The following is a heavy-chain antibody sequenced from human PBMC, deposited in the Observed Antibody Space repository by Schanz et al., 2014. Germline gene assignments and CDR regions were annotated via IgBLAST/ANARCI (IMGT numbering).Heavy chain of an antibody. Sequence: QVQLLQSGSEVKKPGASVKVSCEISGYTVSALAMHWVRQAPGKGLEWLGGVDVEDGETIYAQKFQGRVTRTEDTSTETAYMELSGLRCGDTAVYYCATNSPFRMVRGSNDFEAWGQGTMVTVSS. CDR3: ATNSPFRMVRGSNDFEA. J-gene: IGHJ3*01. D-gene: IGHD3-10*01. CDR2: VDVEDGET. CDR1: GYTVSALA. V-gene: IGHV1-24*01.